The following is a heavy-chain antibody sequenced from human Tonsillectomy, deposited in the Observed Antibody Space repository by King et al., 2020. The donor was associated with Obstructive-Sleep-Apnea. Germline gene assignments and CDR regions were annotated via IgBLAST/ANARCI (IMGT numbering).Heavy chain of an antibody. CDR1: GFTFSSYD. CDR3: ARAGHSGYADAFDI. CDR2: IGTVGDT. D-gene: IGHD5-12*01. V-gene: IGHV3-13*01. J-gene: IGHJ3*02. Sequence: VQLVESGGGLVQPGGSLRLSCAASGFTFSSYDMHWVRQATGKGLEWVSAIGTVGDTYYPCSVKGRFTISRENAKNSLYLQMNSLRAGDTAVYYCARAGHSGYADAFDIWGQGTMVTVSS.